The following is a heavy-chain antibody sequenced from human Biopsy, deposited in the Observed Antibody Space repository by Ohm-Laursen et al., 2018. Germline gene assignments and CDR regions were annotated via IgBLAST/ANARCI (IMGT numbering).Heavy chain of an antibody. V-gene: IGHV3-15*01. Sequence: GSLRLSCSASGFTFGDAWMSWIRQAPGEGLEWVGRIKSKFDGETTEYAAPVKGRFIISRDDSKSTLFLQMNSLKVEDTGVYFCSTGGGDFYYSGMDVWGQGTTVTVSS. J-gene: IGHJ6*02. CDR2: IKSKFDGETT. D-gene: IGHD3-16*01. CDR3: STGGGDFYYSGMDV. CDR1: GFTFGDAW.